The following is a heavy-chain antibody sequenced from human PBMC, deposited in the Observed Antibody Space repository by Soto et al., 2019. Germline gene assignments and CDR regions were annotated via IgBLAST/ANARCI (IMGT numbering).Heavy chain of an antibody. CDR1: VGSISSGVYY. CDR3: ARDSGVVSSSTRCSWFDH. V-gene: IGHV4-31*03. CDR2: IYYSGST. Sequence: SETLSLTCTVSVGSISSGVYYWSWIRQHPGKGLEWIGYIYYSGSTYYNPSLKSRVIISVDTSKNQFSLKLSSVTAADTAVYYCARDSGVVSSSTRCSWFDHWGQGTLVTVSS. D-gene: IGHD2-2*01. J-gene: IGHJ5*02.